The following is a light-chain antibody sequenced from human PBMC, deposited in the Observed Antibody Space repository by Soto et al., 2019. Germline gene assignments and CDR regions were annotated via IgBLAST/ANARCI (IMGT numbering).Light chain of an antibody. V-gene: IGKV3-20*01. CDR1: QSVSSSY. CDR2: GAS. Sequence: EIALTQSPGTLSLSPGERATLSCRASQSVSSSYLAWYQQKPGQAPRLLIYGASSRATGIPDRFSGSGSGTDFTLTISRLEPEDFAVYYWQQDGSSPLTFGGGTKVEIK. J-gene: IGKJ4*01. CDR3: QQDGSSPLT.